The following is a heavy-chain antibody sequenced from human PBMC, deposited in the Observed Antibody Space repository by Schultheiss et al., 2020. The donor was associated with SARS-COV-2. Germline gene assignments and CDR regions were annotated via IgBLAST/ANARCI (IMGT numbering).Heavy chain of an antibody. CDR1: GFTFSSYA. Sequence: GGSLRLSCAASGFTFSSYAMHWVRQAPGKGLEWVSAISGSGGSTYYADSVKGRFTISRHNSKNTLYLQMNSLRAEDTAVYYCARGRGLWYFDLWGRGTLVTVSS. V-gene: IGHV3-23*01. J-gene: IGHJ2*01. CDR3: ARGRGLWYFDL. CDR2: ISGSGGST.